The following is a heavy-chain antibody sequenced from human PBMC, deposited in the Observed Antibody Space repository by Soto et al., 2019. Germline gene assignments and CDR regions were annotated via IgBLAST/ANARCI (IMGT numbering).Heavy chain of an antibody. CDR1: GFTFSSST. V-gene: IGHV3-21*01. D-gene: IGHD2-8*01. J-gene: IGHJ5*02. CDR2: ISSSSSYI. Sequence: EVQLVESGGGLVKPGGSLRLSCAGSGFTFSSSTMTWVRQAPGKGLEWVSSISSSSSYIYQPDSLKGRFTISRDDAKNSVFLQMSSLRAEDTADYYCARDLGEVYATWGQGTLVTVSS. CDR3: ARDLGEVYAT.